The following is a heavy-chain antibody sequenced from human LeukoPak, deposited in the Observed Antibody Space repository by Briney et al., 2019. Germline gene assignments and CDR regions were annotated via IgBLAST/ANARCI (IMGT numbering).Heavy chain of an antibody. J-gene: IGHJ6*02. CDR2: IIPILGIA. CDR3: ATKTNYYYYGMDV. Sequence: ASVKVSCKASGGTFSSYAISWVRQAPGQGLEWMGRIIPILGIANYAQKFQGRVTITADKSTSTAHMELSSPRSEDTAVYYCATKTNYYYYGMDVWGQGTTVTVSS. V-gene: IGHV1-69*04. CDR1: GGTFSSYA.